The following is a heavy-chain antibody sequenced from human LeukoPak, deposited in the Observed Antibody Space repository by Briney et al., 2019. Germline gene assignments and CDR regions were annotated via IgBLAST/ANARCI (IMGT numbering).Heavy chain of an antibody. J-gene: IGHJ3*02. Sequence: SETLSLTCTVSGGSISSYYWSWIRQPAGKGLEWIGRIYTSGSTNYNPSLKSRVTMSVDTSKNQFSLKLSSVTAADTAVYYCAKDRGSGYDWRPDAFDIWGQGTMVTVSS. V-gene: IGHV4-4*07. D-gene: IGHD5-12*01. CDR3: AKDRGSGYDWRPDAFDI. CDR2: IYTSGST. CDR1: GGSISSYY.